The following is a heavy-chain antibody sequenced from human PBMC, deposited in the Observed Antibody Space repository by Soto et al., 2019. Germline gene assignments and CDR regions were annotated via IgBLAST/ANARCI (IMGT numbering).Heavy chain of an antibody. Sequence: SETLSLTCTVSGDSVTGHYWSWIRQPPGKGLEWIGYIYYNGNINYNPSLRSRVTISVDTSRSQFSLKLSSVTAADTAVYYCATHSHNLGWDYFDSWGQGYLVTVHS. J-gene: IGHJ4*02. CDR2: IYYNGNI. CDR1: GDSVTGHY. D-gene: IGHD1-26*01. V-gene: IGHV4-59*02. CDR3: ATHSHNLGWDYFDS.